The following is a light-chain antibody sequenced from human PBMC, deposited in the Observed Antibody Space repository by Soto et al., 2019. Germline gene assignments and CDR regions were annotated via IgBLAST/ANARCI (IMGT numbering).Light chain of an antibody. CDR2: DTS. V-gene: IGKV3-11*01. CDR3: QQYGSSSWT. J-gene: IGKJ1*01. CDR1: QTVSNY. Sequence: EIVLTQSPAILSLSPGDTATLSCRASQTVSNYLTWYQQKPGQAPRLLIYDTSKRAAGIPARFSGSGSGTEFTLTISRLEPEDFAVYYCQQYGSSSWTFGQGSK.